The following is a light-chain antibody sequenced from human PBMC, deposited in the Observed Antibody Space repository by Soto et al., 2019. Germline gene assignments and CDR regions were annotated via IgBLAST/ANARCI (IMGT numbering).Light chain of an antibody. V-gene: IGLV2-14*01. CDR1: SSDVGGYNY. CDR3: TSYTNSSTLYV. CDR2: DVR. J-gene: IGLJ1*01. Sequence: QSVRTQPASVSGSPGQSITISCTGTSSDVGGYNYVSWYQQHPGKAPKLMIYDVRNRASGASNRFSGSKSGNTASLTISGLQAEDEADYSCTSYTNSSTLYVFGTRTKVTDL.